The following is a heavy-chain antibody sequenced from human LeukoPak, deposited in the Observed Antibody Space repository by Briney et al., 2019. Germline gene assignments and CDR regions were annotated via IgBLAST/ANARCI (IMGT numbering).Heavy chain of an antibody. CDR3: AKDLRRGGPTDY. D-gene: IGHD2-15*01. Sequence: PGGSLRLSCAASGFTFSSYGMSWVRQAPGKGLEWVSAISGSGGSTYYADSVKGRFTISRDKSKNTLYLQMSSLRAEDTAVYFCAKDLRRGGPTDYWGQGTLVTVSS. CDR2: ISGSGGST. J-gene: IGHJ4*02. CDR1: GFTFSSYG. V-gene: IGHV3-23*01.